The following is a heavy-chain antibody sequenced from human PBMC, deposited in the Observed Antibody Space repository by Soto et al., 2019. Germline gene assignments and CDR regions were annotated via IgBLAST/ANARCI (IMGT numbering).Heavy chain of an antibody. CDR3: AAAEWELNYYYGMDV. V-gene: IGHV1-58*01. J-gene: IGHJ6*02. CDR1: GFTFTSSA. Sequence: SLKVSCKASGFTFTSSAVQWVQQARGQRLEWIGWIVVGSGNTNYAQKFQERVTITRDMSTSTAYMELSSLRSEDTAVYYCAAAEWELNYYYGMDVWGQGXTVTVYS. CDR2: IVVGSGNT. D-gene: IGHD1-26*01.